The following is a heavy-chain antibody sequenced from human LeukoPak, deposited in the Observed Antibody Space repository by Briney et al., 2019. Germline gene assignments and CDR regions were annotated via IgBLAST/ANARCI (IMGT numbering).Heavy chain of an antibody. CDR3: ARDLSVEAMIVEENPGY. CDR1: GFTFSSYS. Sequence: GGSLRLSCAASGFTFSSYSMNWVRQAPGKGLEWVSSISSSSSYIYYADSVKGRFTISRDSAKNSLYLQMNSLRAEDTAVYYCARDLSVEAMIVEENPGYWGQGTLVTVSS. J-gene: IGHJ4*02. D-gene: IGHD3-22*01. CDR2: ISSSSSYI. V-gene: IGHV3-21*01.